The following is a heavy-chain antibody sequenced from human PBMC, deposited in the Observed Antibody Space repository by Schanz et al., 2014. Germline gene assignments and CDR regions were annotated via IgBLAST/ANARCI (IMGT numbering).Heavy chain of an antibody. D-gene: IGHD3-10*01. J-gene: IGHJ5*02. V-gene: IGHV4-4*07. Sequence: QVQLQESGPGFVKPSETLSLTCAVSGASVSSFYWSWIRQPAGKGLEWIGHVYATGRTKYNPSLKSRFTMTVDTSQKQISRKLTAVTAADTAVYYCARTLVNGSRKWFVPWGPGTQVTVSS. CDR1: GASVSSFY. CDR3: ARTLVNGSRKWFVP. CDR2: VYATGRT.